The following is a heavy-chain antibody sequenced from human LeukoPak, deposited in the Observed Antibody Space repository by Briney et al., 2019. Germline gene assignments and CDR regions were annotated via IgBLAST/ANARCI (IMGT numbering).Heavy chain of an antibody. CDR3: ARETMERIFAFDV. D-gene: IGHD2/OR15-2a*01. V-gene: IGHV3-30-3*01. CDR2: MLAGGNSK. J-gene: IGHJ3*01. Sequence: GRSLRLSCAASGFTFSSYPMHWVRQAPGKGLEWVAAMLAGGNSKYYADSVRGRLTISRDNSKNSLYMQMDSLRDEDTAVYYCARETMERIFAFDVWGQGTMVAVSS. CDR1: GFTFSSYP.